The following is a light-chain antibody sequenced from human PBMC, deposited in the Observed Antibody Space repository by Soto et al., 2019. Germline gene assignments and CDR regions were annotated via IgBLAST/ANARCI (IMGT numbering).Light chain of an antibody. CDR1: SSNIGSHT. J-gene: IGLJ2*01. CDR2: SNT. V-gene: IGLV1-44*01. Sequence: QSVLTQPPSASGTPGQTIAISCSGGSSNIGSHTVNWYQQLPGTAPRLLIYSNTQRPSGVPDRFSGSKSGTSASLAISELQSEYEGDDYCAAWDDSLNGVVFGGGTKLTVL. CDR3: AAWDDSLNGVV.